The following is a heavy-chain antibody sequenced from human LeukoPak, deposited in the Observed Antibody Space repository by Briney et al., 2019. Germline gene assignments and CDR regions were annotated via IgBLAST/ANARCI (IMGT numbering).Heavy chain of an antibody. CDR3: ASLRLEYCSRGSCFDAFNI. Sequence: GGSLSLSCAASVFILRRHAMNWVREAPGKGLEWVLAFSGSGSTTDYGDCVKGRFIISGSNFNNTLFLQLNSLTADYTVMYSCASLRLEYCSRGSCFDAFNIWSQGTMVTVSS. CDR2: FSGSGSTT. J-gene: IGHJ3*02. D-gene: IGHD2-15*01. V-gene: IGHV3-23*01. CDR1: VFILRRHA.